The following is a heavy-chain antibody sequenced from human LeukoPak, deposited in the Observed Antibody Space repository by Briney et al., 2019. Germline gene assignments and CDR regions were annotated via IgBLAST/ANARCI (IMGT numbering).Heavy chain of an antibody. V-gene: IGHV3-74*01. CDR1: GFTFSSYW. CDR3: ARPYCGGGTCYSFSAFDI. Sequence: PGGSLRLSCAASGFTFSSYWMHWVRQAPGKGLVWVSRINGDGTTTRYADSVKGRFTISRDNAKNTLYLQMNSLRAEDTAVYYCARPYCGGGTCYSFSAFDIWGQGTLVTVSS. CDR2: INGDGTTT. J-gene: IGHJ3*02. D-gene: IGHD2-15*01.